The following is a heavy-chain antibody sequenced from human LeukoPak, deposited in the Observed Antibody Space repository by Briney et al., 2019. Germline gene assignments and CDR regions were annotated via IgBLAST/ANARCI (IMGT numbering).Heavy chain of an antibody. CDR3: ERLVSTPLKGFVDY. D-gene: IGHD2-15*01. Sequence: PSETLSLTCTVSGGSISSYYSSWVRQPPGKGLEWIGYISYSGSTNYNPSLNSRVTISVDTSRNLFSLRLTSVTAADTAVYYCERLVSTPLKGFVDYWGQGTLVTVSS. CDR1: GGSISSYY. V-gene: IGHV4-59*08. CDR2: ISYSGST. J-gene: IGHJ4*02.